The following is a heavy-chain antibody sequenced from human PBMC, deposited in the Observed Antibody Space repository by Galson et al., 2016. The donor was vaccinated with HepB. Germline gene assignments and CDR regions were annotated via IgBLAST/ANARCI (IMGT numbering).Heavy chain of an antibody. J-gene: IGHJ4*02. D-gene: IGHD5-12*01. Sequence: QSPSRGLEWLGRTYYSSKWFNDYAVSVRSRITINLDTSRNQFSLQLNSVTPEDTAVYYCARGWLRLGFDYWGQGTLVTVSS. V-gene: IGHV6-1*01. CDR3: ARGWLRLGFDY. CDR2: TYYSSKWFN.